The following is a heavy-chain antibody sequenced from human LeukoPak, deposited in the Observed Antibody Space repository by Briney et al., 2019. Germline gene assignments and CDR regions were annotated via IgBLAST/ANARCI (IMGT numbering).Heavy chain of an antibody. J-gene: IGHJ4*02. CDR1: GGTFSSYA. CDR3: ARDYTRSGSYSPPGY. V-gene: IGHV1-69*05. Sequence: SEKVSCKASGGTFSSYAISWVRQAPGQGLEWMGRIIPIFGTANYAQKFQGRVTITTDESTSTAYMELSSLRSEDTAVYYCARDYTRSGSYSPPGYWGQGTLVTVSS. CDR2: IIPIFGTA. D-gene: IGHD1-26*01.